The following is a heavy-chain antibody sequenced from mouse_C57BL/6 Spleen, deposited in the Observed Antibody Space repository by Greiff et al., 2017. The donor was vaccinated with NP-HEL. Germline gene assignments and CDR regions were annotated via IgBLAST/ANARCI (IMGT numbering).Heavy chain of an antibody. J-gene: IGHJ3*01. CDR3: ARDYGTPAWFAY. CDR2: IYPGAGDT. CDR1: GYAFSSYW. D-gene: IGHD1-1*01. V-gene: IGHV1-80*01. Sequence: VQLQQSGAELVKPGASVKISCKASGYAFSSYWMNWVKQRPGKGLEWIGQIYPGAGDTNYNGKFKGKATLTADKSSSTAYMQLSSLTSEDSAVYFCARDYGTPAWFAYWGQGTLVTVSA.